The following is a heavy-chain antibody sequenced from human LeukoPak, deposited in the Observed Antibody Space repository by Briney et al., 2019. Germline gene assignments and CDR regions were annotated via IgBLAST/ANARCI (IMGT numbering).Heavy chain of an antibody. CDR2: IYYSGST. Sequence: SETLSLTCTVSGGSISSSSYYWSWIRQPPGKGLEWIGYIYYSGSTNYNPSLKSRVTISVDTSKNQFSLKLSSVTAADTAVYYCARLWFGELLDYWGQGTLVTVSS. V-gene: IGHV4-61*01. CDR3: ARLWFGELLDY. J-gene: IGHJ4*02. D-gene: IGHD3-10*01. CDR1: GGSISSSSYY.